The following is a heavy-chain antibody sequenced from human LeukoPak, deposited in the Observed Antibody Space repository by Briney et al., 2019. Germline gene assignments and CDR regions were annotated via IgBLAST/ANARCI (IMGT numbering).Heavy chain of an antibody. V-gene: IGHV4-4*07. CDR3: AREPPYYDSSAYYNY. Sequence: PSETLSLTCTVSGGSISSYYWSWIRQPAGKGLEWIGRIYTSGSTNYNPSLKSRVTMSVDTSKNQFSLKLSSVTAADTAVYYCAREPPYYDSSAYYNYWGQGTLVTVSS. D-gene: IGHD3-22*01. J-gene: IGHJ4*02. CDR1: GGSISSYY. CDR2: IYTSGST.